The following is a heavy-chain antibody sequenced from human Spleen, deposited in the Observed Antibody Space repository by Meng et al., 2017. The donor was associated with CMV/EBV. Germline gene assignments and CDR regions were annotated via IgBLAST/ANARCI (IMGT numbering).Heavy chain of an antibody. D-gene: IGHD2-21*01. Sequence: GESLKISCAASGFTFSSYWMSWVRQAPGKGLEWVANIKQDGSEKYYVDSVKGRFTISRDNAKKSLYLQMNSLRAEDTAVYYCVRDRFMCGGDCYPSWGQGTMVTVSS. CDR3: VRDRFMCGGDCYPS. J-gene: IGHJ3*01. V-gene: IGHV3-7*01. CDR2: IKQDGSEK. CDR1: GFTFSSYW.